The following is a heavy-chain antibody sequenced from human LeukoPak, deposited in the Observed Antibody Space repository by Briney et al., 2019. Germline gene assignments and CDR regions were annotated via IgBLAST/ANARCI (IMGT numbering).Heavy chain of an antibody. CDR2: IDSSDSYS. CDR1: GSIFSTDW. D-gene: IGHD6-19*01. Sequence: GASLQISCQGSGSIFSTDWITWVRQLPGKGLEWMGVIDSSDSYSNFSPAFQGHVTISADNSIRTAYLQWSSLKATDTAMYYCARQVESSGCLDHWGQGTLVTVSS. CDR3: ARQVESSGCLDH. J-gene: IGHJ4*02. V-gene: IGHV5-10-1*01.